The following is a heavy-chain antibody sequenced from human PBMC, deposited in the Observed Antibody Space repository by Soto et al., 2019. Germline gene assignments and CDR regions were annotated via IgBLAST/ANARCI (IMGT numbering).Heavy chain of an antibody. CDR3: VRQGTGYFDRWHAFDI. D-gene: IGHD3-9*01. Sequence: QVQLVEFGGGVVQPGRSLRLSCTASGFIFSNYGMHWVRQAPGKGLEWVAVIWYDGTKKYYADSVKGRFTIFRDNSKMYLQMNSLKAEDTAVYYCVRQGTGYFDRWHAFDIWGQGTMVTVSS. CDR1: GFIFSNYG. J-gene: IGHJ3*02. CDR2: IWYDGTKK. V-gene: IGHV3-33*01.